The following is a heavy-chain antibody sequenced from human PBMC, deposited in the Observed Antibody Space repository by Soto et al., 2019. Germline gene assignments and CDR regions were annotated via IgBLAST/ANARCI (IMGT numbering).Heavy chain of an antibody. CDR2: ISYDGSNK. CDR1: GFAFSSYA. J-gene: IGHJ6*02. D-gene: IGHD3-3*01. V-gene: IGHV3-30-3*01. Sequence: PGGSLRLSCAVSGFAFSSYAMDWVRQAPGKGLEWVAVISYDGSNKYYADSVKGRFTISRDNSKNTLYLQMNSLRAEDTAEYYCARETYYDFWSGPYYGMDVWGQGTTVTVSS. CDR3: ARETYYDFWSGPYYGMDV.